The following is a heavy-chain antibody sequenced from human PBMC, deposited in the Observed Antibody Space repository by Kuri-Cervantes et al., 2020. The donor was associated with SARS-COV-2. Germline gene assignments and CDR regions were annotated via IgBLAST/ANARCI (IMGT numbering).Heavy chain of an antibody. V-gene: IGHV3-53*01. CDR3: ARGRSGPDY. J-gene: IGHJ4*02. Sequence: GESLKISCAVSGFTVSLNFMTWVRQAPGKGLEWVSVIYSDGRTYYADSVKGRFAISRDNSKNTLYLQMNSLRAEDTAVYYCARGRSGPDYWGQGTLVTVSS. CDR2: IYSDGRT. CDR1: GFTVSLNF. D-gene: IGHD3-10*01.